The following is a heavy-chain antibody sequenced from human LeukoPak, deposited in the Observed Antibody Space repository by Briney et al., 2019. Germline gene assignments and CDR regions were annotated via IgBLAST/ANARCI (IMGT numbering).Heavy chain of an antibody. Sequence: SETLSLTCTVSGGSISSYYWSWIRQPPGKGLEWIGYIYYSGSTNYNPSLKSRVTISVDTSKNQFSLKLSSVTAADTAVYYCAVSYGSGSYAFDIWGQGTMVTVSS. CDR3: AVSYGSGSYAFDI. D-gene: IGHD3-10*01. V-gene: IGHV4-59*01. J-gene: IGHJ3*02. CDR1: GGSISSYY. CDR2: IYYSGST.